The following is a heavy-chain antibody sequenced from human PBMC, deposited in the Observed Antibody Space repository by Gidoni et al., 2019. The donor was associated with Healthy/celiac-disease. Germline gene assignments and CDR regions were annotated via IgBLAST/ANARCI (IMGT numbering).Heavy chain of an antibody. J-gene: IGHJ4*02. Sequence: QVQLVESGGGVVQPGRSLRLSCAASGFTFSSYGMHWVRQAPGKGLELVAVIWYDGSNKYYADSVKGRFTISRDNSKNTLYLQMNSLRAEDTAVYYCARDRKVAVAGTLGYWGQGTLVTVSS. CDR3: ARDRKVAVAGTLGY. CDR2: IWYDGSNK. V-gene: IGHV3-33*01. D-gene: IGHD6-19*01. CDR1: GFTFSSYG.